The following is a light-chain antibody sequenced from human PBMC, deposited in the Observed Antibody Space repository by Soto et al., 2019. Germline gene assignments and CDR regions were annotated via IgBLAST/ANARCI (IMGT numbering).Light chain of an antibody. Sequence: QSALTQPPSVSGSPVQSITIACTGTSSDIGGYNFVSWYQQHPGKAPKLLIYDVGNRPSGVSNRFSGSKSGNTASLTISGLQAEDEAHYYCNSYRTVSTYVFGTGTKVNVL. J-gene: IGLJ1*01. CDR2: DVG. CDR1: SSDIGGYNF. V-gene: IGLV2-14*01. CDR3: NSYRTVSTYV.